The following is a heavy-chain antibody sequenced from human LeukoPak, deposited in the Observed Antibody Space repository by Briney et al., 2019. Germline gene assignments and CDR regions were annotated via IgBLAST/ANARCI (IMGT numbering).Heavy chain of an antibody. Sequence: GGSLRLSCTASEFTVSRNYMLWVRQAPGKGLEWVSLIFSNGDTHYADSVKGRFTISRDTSKNTVSLQMNSLRVEDTAMYYCTRDQMNYWGKGTLVTVSS. CDR3: TRDQMNY. CDR2: IFSNGDT. D-gene: IGHD5-24*01. J-gene: IGHJ4*02. CDR1: EFTVSRNY. V-gene: IGHV3-53*01.